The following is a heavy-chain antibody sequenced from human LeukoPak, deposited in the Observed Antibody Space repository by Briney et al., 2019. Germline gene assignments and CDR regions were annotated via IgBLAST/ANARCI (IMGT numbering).Heavy chain of an antibody. V-gene: IGHV4-59*01. CDR1: GGSFSGYY. CDR2: IYYSGST. J-gene: IGHJ4*02. Sequence: SETLSLTCAVYGGSFSGYYWSWIRQPPGKGLEWIGYIYYSGSTNYNPSLKSRVTISVDTSKNQFSLKLSSVTAADTAVYYCARIHGAGWYYFDYWGQGTLVTVSS. CDR3: ARIHGAGWYYFDY. D-gene: IGHD6-19*01.